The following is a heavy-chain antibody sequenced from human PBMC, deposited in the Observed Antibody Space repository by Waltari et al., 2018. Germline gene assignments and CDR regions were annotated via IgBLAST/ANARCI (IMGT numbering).Heavy chain of an antibody. V-gene: IGHV4-59*01. CDR2: IYYSGRT. CDR1: GGSISSYY. J-gene: IGHJ4*02. D-gene: IGHD3-16*01. Sequence: QVQLQESGPGLVKPSETLSLTCTVSGGSISSYYWSWIRQPPGKGLEWIGYIYYSGRTNYNPALKSRVTIAVDTSKNPFSLKLSSVTAADTAVYYCARARLKWGGAIDYWGQGTLVTVSS. CDR3: ARARLKWGGAIDY.